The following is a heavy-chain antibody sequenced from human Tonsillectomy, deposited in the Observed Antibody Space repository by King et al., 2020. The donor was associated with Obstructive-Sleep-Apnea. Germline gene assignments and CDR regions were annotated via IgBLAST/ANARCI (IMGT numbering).Heavy chain of an antibody. CDR1: GFTFSSYA. CDR2: ISGSGGGT. D-gene: IGHD6-19*01. CDR3: AKDWAVAGTRYFDY. V-gene: IGHV3-23*04. J-gene: IGHJ4*02. Sequence: VQLVESGGGLVQPGGSLRLSCAASGFTFSSYAMSWVRQAPGKGLEWVSGISGSGGGTYYADSVKGRFTISRDNSKNTLYLQMNSMRAEDTAVYYCAKDWAVAGTRYFDYWGQGTLVTVSS.